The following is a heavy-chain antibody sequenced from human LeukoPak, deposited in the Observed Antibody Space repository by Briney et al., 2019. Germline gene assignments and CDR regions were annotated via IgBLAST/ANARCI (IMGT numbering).Heavy chain of an antibody. V-gene: IGHV4-39*01. CDR1: GGSISSSSYY. J-gene: IGHJ4*02. CDR3: ARHQLYVLRFLEWLSAFDY. Sequence: SETLSLTCTVSGGSISSSSYYWGCIRQPPGKGLECFGSIYYSGSTYYNPSLKSRVTISVDTSKHQFSLKLSSVTAADTAVYYCARHQLYVLRFLEWLSAFDYWGQGTLVTVSS. CDR2: IYYSGST. D-gene: IGHD3-3*01.